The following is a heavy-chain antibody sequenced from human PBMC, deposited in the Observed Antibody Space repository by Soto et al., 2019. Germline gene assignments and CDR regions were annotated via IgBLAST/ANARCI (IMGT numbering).Heavy chain of an antibody. V-gene: IGHV4-30-2*01. D-gene: IGHD7-27*01. J-gene: IGHJ5*02. CDR3: ARVPGP. CDR1: GGSISSGGYS. CDR2: IYHSGST. Sequence: SETMSITCAVSGGSISSGGYSWSWIRQPPGKGLEWIGYIYHSGSTYYNPSLKSRVTISVDRSKNQFSLKLSSVTAADTAVYYCARVPGPWGQGTLVTVSS.